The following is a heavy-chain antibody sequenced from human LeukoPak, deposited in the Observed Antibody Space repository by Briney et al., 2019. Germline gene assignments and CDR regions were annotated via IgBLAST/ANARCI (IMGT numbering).Heavy chain of an antibody. CDR1: GASFSSGSYY. V-gene: IGHV4-61*01. D-gene: IGHD2-2*01. CDR3: ARYCSSTSCPDNAIDI. Sequence: SETLSLTCTVSGASFSSGSYYWSWIRQPPGRGREYIGYIYYRGSTNYNPSLKSRVTISADTSKIQFSLKLSSVTAADTALYYCARYCSSTSCPDNAIDIWGQGTMVTVSS. CDR2: IYYRGST. J-gene: IGHJ3*02.